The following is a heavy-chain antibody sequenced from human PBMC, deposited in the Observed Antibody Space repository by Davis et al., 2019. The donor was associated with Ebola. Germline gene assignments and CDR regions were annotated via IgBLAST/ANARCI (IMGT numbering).Heavy chain of an antibody. D-gene: IGHD5-12*01. CDR2: TYYKSKWYN. J-gene: IGHJ4*02. CDR3: ARGWLRSGFDY. CDR1: GDSVSSGG. V-gene: IGHV6-1*01. Sequence: HSQTLSLTCAISGDSVSSGGWNWIRQSPSRGLEWLGRTYYKSKWYNDYAVPVKSRITINPDTSKNQFSLQLSSVTPEDTAVYYCARGWLRSGFDYWGQGNLVIVSS.